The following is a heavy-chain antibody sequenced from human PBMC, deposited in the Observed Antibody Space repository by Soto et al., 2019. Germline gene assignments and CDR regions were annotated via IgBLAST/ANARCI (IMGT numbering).Heavy chain of an antibody. V-gene: IGHV4-31*03. Sequence: PSETLSLTCTVSGGSIRGGGFSWTWIHRHPGKGLEWIGDIDNSGRTNYSPSLKSRLSISVDTSKNHFSLRLNSVTAADTAVYFYARDGSSFFYAFDIWGHGTMVTVSS. CDR3: ARDGSSFFYAFDI. CDR1: GGSIRGGGFS. D-gene: IGHD6-13*01. J-gene: IGHJ3*02. CDR2: IDNSGRT.